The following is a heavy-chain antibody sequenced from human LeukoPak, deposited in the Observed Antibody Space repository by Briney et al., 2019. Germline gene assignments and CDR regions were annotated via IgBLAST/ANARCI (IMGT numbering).Heavy chain of an antibody. D-gene: IGHD5-18*01. CDR3: ARDRDTAMGL. V-gene: IGHV3-30-3*01. Sequence: PGGSLRLSCAASGFTFSNYAMHWVRQAPGKGLEWVAIISYDGNDKYYTDSVKGRFTISRDKSKNTLYLQMNSLRAEDTAVYCCARDRDTAMGLWGQGTLVTVSS. CDR2: ISYDGNDK. CDR1: GFTFSNYA. J-gene: IGHJ4*02.